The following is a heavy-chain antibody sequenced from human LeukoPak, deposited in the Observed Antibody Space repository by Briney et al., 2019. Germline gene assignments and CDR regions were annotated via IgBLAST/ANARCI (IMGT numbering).Heavy chain of an antibody. V-gene: IGHV3-7*01. CDR3: ARYITMVRGVLTYYFDY. J-gene: IGHJ4*02. Sequence: GGSLRLSCAASGFTFSSYWMSWVRQAPGKGLEWVANIKQDGSEKYYVDSVKGRFTISRDNAKNSLYLQMNSLRAEDTAVYYCARYITMVRGVLTYYFDYWGQGTLVTVSS. CDR1: GFTFSSYW. CDR2: IKQDGSEK. D-gene: IGHD3-10*01.